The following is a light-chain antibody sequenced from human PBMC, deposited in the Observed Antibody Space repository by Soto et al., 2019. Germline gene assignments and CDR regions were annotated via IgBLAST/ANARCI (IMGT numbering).Light chain of an antibody. CDR1: QAIRTA. CDR3: LLDFRYFWA. CDR2: AAS. Sequence: AIQLTQSPSSLSASVGDRVTITCRASQAIRTALGWYQQKPGKVPKLLIYAASTLQSGVPSRFSGSGSGTDFTLTSSSLQPEDFATYYCLLDFRYFWACGQGTKVDIK. V-gene: IGKV1-6*01. J-gene: IGKJ1*01.